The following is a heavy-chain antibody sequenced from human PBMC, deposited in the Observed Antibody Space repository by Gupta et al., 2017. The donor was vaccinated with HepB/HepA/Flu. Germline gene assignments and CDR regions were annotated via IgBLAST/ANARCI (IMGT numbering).Heavy chain of an antibody. CDR2: INVGNGNT. CDR1: EYTFTTYA. CDR3: ARDASWESSSWFYFDY. V-gene: IGHV1-3*01. D-gene: IGHD3-16*01. J-gene: IGHJ4*02. Sequence: QVQLVQSGAEVKEPGASVKVSCKASEYTFTTYAMHWVRQAPGQRLEWMGWINVGNGNTHYSQKFQGRVTITRDTSASTAYMELSSLRSDDTAVYYCARDASWESSSWFYFDYWGQGTLVTVSS.